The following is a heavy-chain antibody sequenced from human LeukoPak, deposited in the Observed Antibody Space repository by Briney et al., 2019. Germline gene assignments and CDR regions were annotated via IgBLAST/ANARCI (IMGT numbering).Heavy chain of an antibody. Sequence: GGSLRLSCAASGFSFSTYSMNWVRQAPGKGLEWVSSISSSGSAIYYADSVKGRFTIYRDNAKNSLYLQMNSLRAEDTAVYYCARDHPSTRWGQGTLVTVSS. J-gene: IGHJ4*02. CDR1: GFSFSTYS. CDR2: ISSSGSAI. V-gene: IGHV3-21*06. D-gene: IGHD5/OR15-5a*01. CDR3: ARDHPSTR.